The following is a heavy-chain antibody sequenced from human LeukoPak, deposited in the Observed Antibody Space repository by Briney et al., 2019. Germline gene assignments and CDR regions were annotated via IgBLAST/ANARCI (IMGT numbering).Heavy chain of an antibody. Sequence: PSETLSLTCAVYGGSFSGYYWSWIRQPPGKGLEWIGEINHSGSTNYNPSLKSRVTISVDKSKNQFSLNLSSVTAADTAVYYCARPKTVYSSGWSRGYWYFDLWGRGTQVTVSS. V-gene: IGHV4-34*01. D-gene: IGHD6-19*01. CDR3: ARPKTVYSSGWSRGYWYFDL. CDR1: GGSFSGYY. J-gene: IGHJ2*01. CDR2: INHSGST.